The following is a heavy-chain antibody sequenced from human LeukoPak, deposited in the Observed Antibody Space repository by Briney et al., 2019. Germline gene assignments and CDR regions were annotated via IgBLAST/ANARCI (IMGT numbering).Heavy chain of an antibody. D-gene: IGHD3-22*01. CDR3: ARDLLRGYYDSSGYP. CDR1: GYTFTSYA. CDR2: ISAGNGNT. V-gene: IGHV1-3*01. J-gene: IGHJ5*02. Sequence: ASVKVSCKASGYTFTSYAIHWVRQAPGQRLEWMGWISAGNGNTKYSQNFQGRVTITADESTSTAYMELSSLRSEDTAVYYCARDLLRGYYDSSGYPWGQGTLVTVSS.